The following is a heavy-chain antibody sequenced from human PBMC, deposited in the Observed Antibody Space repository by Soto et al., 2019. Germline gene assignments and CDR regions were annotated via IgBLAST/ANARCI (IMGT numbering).Heavy chain of an antibody. J-gene: IGHJ4*02. Sequence: EVQLVESGGGLVKPGGSLRLSCAASGFTFSSYSMNWVRQAPGKGLEWVSSISSSSSYIYYADSVKGRFTISRDNAKNPLYLQMNSLRAEDTAVYYCAREGIAVAGYYFDYWGQGTLVTVSS. CDR1: GFTFSSYS. V-gene: IGHV3-21*01. D-gene: IGHD6-19*01. CDR3: AREGIAVAGYYFDY. CDR2: ISSSSSYI.